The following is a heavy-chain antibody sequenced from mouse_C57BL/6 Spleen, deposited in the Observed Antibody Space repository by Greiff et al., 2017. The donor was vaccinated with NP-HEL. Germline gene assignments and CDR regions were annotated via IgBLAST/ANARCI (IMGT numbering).Heavy chain of an antibody. CDR3: ARGAGTGLDY. J-gene: IGHJ4*01. CDR1: GYTFTSYW. D-gene: IGHD3-3*01. CDR2: INPSNGGT. V-gene: IGHV1-53*01. Sequence: QVHVKQPGTELVKPGASVKLSCKASGYTFTSYWMHWVKQRPGQGLEWIGNINPSNGGTNYNEKFKSKATLTVDKSSSTAYMQLSSLTSEDSAVDYCARGAGTGLDYWGQGASVTGSS.